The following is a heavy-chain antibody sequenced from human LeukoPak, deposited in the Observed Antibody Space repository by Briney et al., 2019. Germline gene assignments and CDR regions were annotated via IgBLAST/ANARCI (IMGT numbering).Heavy chain of an antibody. Sequence: SETLSLTCTVSGGSISSYYWSWIRQPPGKGLEWIGYIYYSGSTNYNPSLKSRVTISVDTSKNQFSLKLSSVTAADTAVYYCARTTTDAYYYYGMDVWGRGTTVTVSS. D-gene: IGHD1-1*01. CDR2: IYYSGST. CDR3: ARTTTDAYYYYGMDV. J-gene: IGHJ6*02. CDR1: GGSISSYY. V-gene: IGHV4-59*01.